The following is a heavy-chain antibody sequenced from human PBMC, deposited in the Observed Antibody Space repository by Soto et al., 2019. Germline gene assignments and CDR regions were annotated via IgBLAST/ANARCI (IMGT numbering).Heavy chain of an antibody. V-gene: IGHV4-34*01. J-gene: IGHJ6*02. D-gene: IGHD3-22*01. CDR3: ARVVKRSYYYYGMDV. Sequence: QVQLQQWGAGLLKPSETLSLTCAVYGGSFSGYYWSWIRQPPGKGLEWIGEINHSGSTNYNPSLKSRVTISVDTSKNQFSLKLSSVTAADTAVYYCARVVKRSYYYYGMDVWCQGTTVTVSS. CDR2: INHSGST. CDR1: GGSFSGYY.